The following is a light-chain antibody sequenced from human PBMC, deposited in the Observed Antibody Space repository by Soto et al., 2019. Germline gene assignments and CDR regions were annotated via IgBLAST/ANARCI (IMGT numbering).Light chain of an antibody. CDR3: AAWDDSLSAWV. Sequence: QLVLTQPPSASGTPGQRVTISCSGSSSNIGSRTVNWYQQLPGTAPKVLIYSNNQRPSGVPDRFSGSKSGTSASLAITGLQSEDEADYYCAAWDDSLSAWVFGGGTKLTVL. CDR2: SNN. J-gene: IGLJ3*02. V-gene: IGLV1-44*01. CDR1: SSNIGSRT.